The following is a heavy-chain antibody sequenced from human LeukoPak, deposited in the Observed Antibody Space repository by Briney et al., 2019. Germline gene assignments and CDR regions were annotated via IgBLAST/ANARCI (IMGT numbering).Heavy chain of an antibody. V-gene: IGHV4-38-2*02. Sequence: SETLSLTCTVSGYSISSGYYWGWIRQPPGKGLEWIGSIYHSGSTYYNPSLKSRVTISVDTSKNQFSLKLSSVTAADTAVYYCARDWPYCSGGSCYYNWFDPWGQGTLVTVSS. CDR1: GYSISSGYY. CDR2: IYHSGST. D-gene: IGHD2-15*01. J-gene: IGHJ5*02. CDR3: ARDWPYCSGGSCYYNWFDP.